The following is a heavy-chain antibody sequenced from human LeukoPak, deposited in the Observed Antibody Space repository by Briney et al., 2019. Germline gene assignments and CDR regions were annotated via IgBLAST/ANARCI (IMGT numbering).Heavy chain of an antibody. Sequence: GGSLRHSCAASGFTFSSHEMNWLRQAPGKGLEWVSYISSSGSTIKYADSVKGRFTISRDNAKNSLYLQMNSLRAEDTSVYYCVRADGNYGYVFDYWGQGTLVTVSS. CDR2: ISSSGSTI. CDR3: VRADGNYGYVFDY. V-gene: IGHV3-48*03. D-gene: IGHD5-18*01. CDR1: GFTFSSHE. J-gene: IGHJ4*02.